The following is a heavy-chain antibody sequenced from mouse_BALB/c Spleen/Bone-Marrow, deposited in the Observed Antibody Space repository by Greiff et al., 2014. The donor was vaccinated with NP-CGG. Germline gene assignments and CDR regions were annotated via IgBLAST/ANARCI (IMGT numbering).Heavy chain of an antibody. Sequence: QVQPQQSGPGLVAPSQSLSISCTVSGFSLTSYGVHWFRQPPGKGLEWLGVIWADGSTNYNSALMSRLSISKDNSKSQVFLKMNSLQTDDTAMYYCARITTATGAMDYWGQGTSVTVSS. CDR2: IWADGST. V-gene: IGHV2-9*02. J-gene: IGHJ4*01. CDR1: GFSLTSYG. D-gene: IGHD1-2*01. CDR3: ARITTATGAMDY.